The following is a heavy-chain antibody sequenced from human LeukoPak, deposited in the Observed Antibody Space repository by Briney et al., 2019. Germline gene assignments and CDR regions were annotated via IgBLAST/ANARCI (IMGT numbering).Heavy chain of an antibody. CDR3: TTDALAYCGGDCFYAFDI. CDR1: GFTFSNAW. V-gene: IGHV3-15*07. CDR2: IKSKTDGGTT. Sequence: PGGSLRLSCAASGFTFSNAWMNWVRQAPGKGLEWVGRIKSKTDGGTTDYAAPVKGRFTISRDDSKNTLYLQMNSLKTEDTAVYYCTTDALAYCGGDCFYAFDIWGQGTMVTVSS. J-gene: IGHJ3*02. D-gene: IGHD2-21*02.